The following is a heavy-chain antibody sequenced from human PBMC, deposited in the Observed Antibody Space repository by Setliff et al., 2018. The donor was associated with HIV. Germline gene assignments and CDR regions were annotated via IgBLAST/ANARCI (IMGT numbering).Heavy chain of an antibody. J-gene: IGHJ3*02. V-gene: IGHV3-23*01. D-gene: IGHD2-15*01. CDR2: IRGDGGAI. Sequence: GGSLRLSCAASGFIFNSYTMSWVRQAPGKGLEWVSAIRGDGGAIYHADSVKGRFTISRDNSKNTLYLQMNSLRAEDTAVYYCAKVALPLGSESDAFDIWGQGTMVTVSS. CDR1: GFIFNSYT. CDR3: AKVALPLGSESDAFDI.